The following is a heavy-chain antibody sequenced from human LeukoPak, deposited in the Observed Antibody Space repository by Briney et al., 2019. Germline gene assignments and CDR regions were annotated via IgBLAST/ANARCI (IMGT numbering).Heavy chain of an antibody. CDR3: AKSGGYGLIDY. CDR2: IYYSGTT. Sequence: SETLSLTCNVSGASVTGSAYYWGWIRQPPGKGLEGIGNIYYSGTTYYKESQESGVTISIDTSKKQFSLKLNSVTAADTAMYYCAKSGGYGLIDYWGQGTLVTVCS. D-gene: IGHD1-26*01. CDR1: GASVTGSAYY. J-gene: IGHJ4*02. V-gene: IGHV4-39*01.